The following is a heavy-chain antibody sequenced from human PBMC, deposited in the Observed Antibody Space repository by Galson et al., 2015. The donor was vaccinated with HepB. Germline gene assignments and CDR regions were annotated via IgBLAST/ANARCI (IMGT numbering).Heavy chain of an antibody. CDR1: GFTFSSYW. V-gene: IGHV3-74*01. CDR3: ARRAVAGAFDI. J-gene: IGHJ3*02. D-gene: IGHD6-19*01. Sequence: SLRLSCAASGFTFSSYWMHWVRQAPGKGLVWVSRINSDGGSTSYADSVKGRFTISRDNAKNTLYLQMNSLRAEDTAVYYCARRAVAGAFDIWGQGTMVTVSS. CDR2: INSDGGST.